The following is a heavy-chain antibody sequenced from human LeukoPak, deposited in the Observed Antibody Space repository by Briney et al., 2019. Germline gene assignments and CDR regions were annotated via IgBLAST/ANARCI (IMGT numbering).Heavy chain of an antibody. Sequence: GGSLRLSCAASRFTFSNYAMSWVRQSPGKGLEWVSSLSSSGSTKYYADSVKGRFIISRDNSKNTLYLQMNSLRAEDTAVYYCARGESGYYYNGYWGQGTLLTVSS. CDR3: ARGESGYYYNGY. CDR2: LSSSGSTK. V-gene: IGHV3-23*01. D-gene: IGHD1-26*01. J-gene: IGHJ4*02. CDR1: RFTFSNYA.